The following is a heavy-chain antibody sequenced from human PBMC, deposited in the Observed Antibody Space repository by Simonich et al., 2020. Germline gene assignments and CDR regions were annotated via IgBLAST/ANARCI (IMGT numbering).Heavy chain of an antibody. CDR3: ARASRGTWWYYYFDY. CDR2: DSAYNVNT. D-gene: IGHD2-15*01. Sequence: QVQLVQSGAEVKKPGASVKVSCKASGYTFTSYGFSWVRQAPGQGLEWMVWDSAYNVNTNYAQNLQGRVTMTTDTSTSTAYMGLRSLRSDDTAVYYCARASRGTWWYYYFDYWGQGTLVTVSS. J-gene: IGHJ4*02. V-gene: IGHV1-18*01. CDR1: GYTFTSYG.